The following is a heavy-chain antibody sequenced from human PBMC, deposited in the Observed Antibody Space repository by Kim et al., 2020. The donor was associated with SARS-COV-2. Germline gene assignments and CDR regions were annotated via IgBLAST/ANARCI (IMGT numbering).Heavy chain of an antibody. V-gene: IGHV4-34*01. CDR3: ARDLLWFGEFVAGRDNWFDP. Sequence: RVTISVDTSKNQFSLKLSSVTAADTAVYYCARDLLWFGEFVAGRDNWFDPWGQGTLVTVSS. J-gene: IGHJ5*02. D-gene: IGHD3-10*01.